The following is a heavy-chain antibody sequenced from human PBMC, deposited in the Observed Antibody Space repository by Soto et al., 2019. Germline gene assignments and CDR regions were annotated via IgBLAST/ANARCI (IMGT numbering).Heavy chain of an antibody. Sequence: GGSLRLSCAASGLTFSTYAMSWGRQAPGKGLEWVSAISASGGNTVYAESVKVRFTISRDNSINTLYLQMNSLRTEDTAVYYCAHPREYGVFDAYDIWGQGTMVPVS. CDR1: GLTFSTYA. D-gene: IGHD4-17*01. CDR3: AHPREYGVFDAYDI. V-gene: IGHV3-23*01. J-gene: IGHJ3*02. CDR2: ISASGGNT.